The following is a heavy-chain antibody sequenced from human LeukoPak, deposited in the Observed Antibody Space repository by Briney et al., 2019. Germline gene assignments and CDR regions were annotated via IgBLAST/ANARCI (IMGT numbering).Heavy chain of an antibody. J-gene: IGHJ6*03. D-gene: IGHD2-8*01. Sequence: SVKVSCKASGGTFSSYAISWVRQAPGQGLEWMGRIIPIFGTANYAQKFQGRVTITTDESTSTAYMELSSLRSEDTAVYYCARVQVCSRLHMDVWGKGTTVTVSS. CDR2: IIPIFGTA. V-gene: IGHV1-69*05. CDR1: GGTFSSYA. CDR3: ARVQVCSRLHMDV.